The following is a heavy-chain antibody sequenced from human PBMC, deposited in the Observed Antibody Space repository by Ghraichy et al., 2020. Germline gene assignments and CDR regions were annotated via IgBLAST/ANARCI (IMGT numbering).Heavy chain of an antibody. D-gene: IGHD3-3*01. Sequence: SETLSLTCTVSGGSISSISYYWGWIRQPPGKGLEWIGSIYYSGSTYYNPSLKSRVTISVDTSKNQFSLKLSSVTAADTAVYYCARLDYDFWSGYSRNYYGMDVWGQGTTVTVSS. CDR2: IYYSGST. J-gene: IGHJ6*02. CDR1: GGSISSISYY. CDR3: ARLDYDFWSGYSRNYYGMDV. V-gene: IGHV4-39*01.